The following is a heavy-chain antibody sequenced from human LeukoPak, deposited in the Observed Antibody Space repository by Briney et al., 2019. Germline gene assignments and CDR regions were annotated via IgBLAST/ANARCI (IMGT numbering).Heavy chain of an antibody. CDR1: GFTFSSYA. CDR3: AKEVCSSTRCYLYFDF. D-gene: IGHD2-2*01. J-gene: IGHJ4*02. CDR2: ISGSGGNT. Sequence: GGSLRLSCAASGFTFSSYAMTWARQAPGKGLEWVSAISGSGGNTYYADSVKGRFTISRDSSKDTLYLQMSSLRAEDTAVYYCAKEVCSSTRCYLYFDFWGQGTLVTVSS. V-gene: IGHV3-23*01.